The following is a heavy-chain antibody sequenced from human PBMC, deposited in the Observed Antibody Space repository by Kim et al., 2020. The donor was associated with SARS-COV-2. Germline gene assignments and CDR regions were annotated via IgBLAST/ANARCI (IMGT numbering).Heavy chain of an antibody. D-gene: IGHD5-18*01. J-gene: IGHJ4*02. V-gene: IGHV4-39*07. CDR2: IYYSGST. CDR3: ARGNSYGYFASRRAKYYFDY. Sequence: SETLSLTCTVSGGSISSSSYYWGWIRQPPGKGLEWIGSIYYSGSTYYNPSLKSRVTISVDTSKNQFSLKLSSVTAADTAVYYCARGNSYGYFASRRAKYYFDYWGQGTLVTVSS. CDR1: GGSISSSSYY.